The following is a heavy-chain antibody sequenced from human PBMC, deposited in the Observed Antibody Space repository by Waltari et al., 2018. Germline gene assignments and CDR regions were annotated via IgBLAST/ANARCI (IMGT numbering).Heavy chain of an antibody. CDR2: IIPTVGTT. J-gene: IGHJ6*02. CDR3: TGGYYESSGFSFSYTYNMDV. V-gene: IGHV1-69*06. CDR1: GGTFSRHG. D-gene: IGHD3-22*01. Sequence: QVQVVQSGAEVKKPGSSVRISCKASGGTFSRHGISWVRQAPGQGLEWMGGIIPTVGTTNYPQEFQGRVTITADKSTSTAYMELSSLRSADTAVYYCTGGYYESSGFSFSYTYNMDVWGQGTTVTVSS.